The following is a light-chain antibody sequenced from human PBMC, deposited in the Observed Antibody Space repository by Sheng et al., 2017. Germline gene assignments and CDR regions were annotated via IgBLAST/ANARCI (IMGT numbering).Light chain of an antibody. CDR1: QSVGTF. J-gene: IGKJ5*01. Sequence: PGDSATLSCRASQSVGTFLAWFQQKPGQAPRLLIYDASNRATDIPARFSGGGSGTDFTLTISSLEPEDFAVYYCQQRFSWPPITFGQGTRLE. CDR3: QQRFSWPPIT. V-gene: IGKV3-11*01. CDR2: DAS.